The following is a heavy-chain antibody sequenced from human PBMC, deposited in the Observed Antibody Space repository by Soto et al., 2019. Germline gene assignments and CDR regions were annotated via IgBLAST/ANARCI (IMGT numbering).Heavy chain of an antibody. J-gene: IGHJ5*01. CDR2: IYHTGST. V-gene: IGHV4-30-2*01. Sequence: QLQLHESGSGLVKPSQTLSLTCAVSGGSISSGGYSWSWIRQPPGKGLAWIGYIYHTGSTYYYPSLKSRVTISVDRSKNHFPLNLRSVTSADTAVYYCARVPGPWGQGTPVTVSS. CDR3: ARVPGP. CDR1: GGSISSGGYS.